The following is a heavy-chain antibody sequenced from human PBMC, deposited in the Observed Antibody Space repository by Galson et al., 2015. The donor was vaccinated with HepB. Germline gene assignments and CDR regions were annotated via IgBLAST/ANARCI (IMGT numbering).Heavy chain of an antibody. D-gene: IGHD2-2*01. V-gene: IGHV2-70*11. J-gene: IGHJ5*02. CDR3: ARSSTPLWWFDP. CDR2: IDWDDDK. CDR1: GFSLSTSGMC. Sequence: PALVKPTQTLTLTCTFSGFSLSTSGMCVSWIRQPPGKALEWLARIDWDDDKYYSTSLKTRLTISKDTSKNQVVLTMTNMDPVDTATYYCARSSTPLWWFDPWGQGTLVPVSS.